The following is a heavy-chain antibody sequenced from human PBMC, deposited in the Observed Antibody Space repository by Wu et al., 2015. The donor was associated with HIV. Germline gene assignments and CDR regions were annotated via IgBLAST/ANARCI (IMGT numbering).Heavy chain of an antibody. CDR3: ARGQEIGYCSSTSCYNWFDP. V-gene: IGHV1-69*05. CDR2: IIPIFGTA. Sequence: QAQLVQSGAEVKKPGSSVKVSCKASGGTFSSYAISWVRQAPGQGLEWMGGIIPIFGTANYAQKFQGRVTITTDESTSTAYMELSSLRSEDTAVYYCARGQEIGYCSSTSCYNWFDPWGQGTLVTVSS. J-gene: IGHJ5*02. CDR1: GGTFSSYA. D-gene: IGHD2-2*01.